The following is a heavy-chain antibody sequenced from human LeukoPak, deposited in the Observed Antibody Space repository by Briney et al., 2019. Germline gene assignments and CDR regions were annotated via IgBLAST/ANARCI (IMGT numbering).Heavy chain of an antibody. CDR3: ARDREGRRPLYYFDY. CDR2: IKQDGSEK. Sequence: GGSLRLSCAASGFTFSSYWMSWVRQAPGKGLEWVANIKQDGSEKYYAASVKGRFTISRDNAKNSLYLQMNSLRAEDTAVYYCARDREGRRPLYYFDYWGQGTLVTVSS. V-gene: IGHV3-7*01. CDR1: GFTFSSYW. D-gene: IGHD1-1*01. J-gene: IGHJ4*02.